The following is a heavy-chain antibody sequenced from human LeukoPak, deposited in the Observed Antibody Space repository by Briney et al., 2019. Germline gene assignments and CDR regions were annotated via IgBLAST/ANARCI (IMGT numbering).Heavy chain of an antibody. CDR3: ARHEEEDGYNAKTFDF. Sequence: KPSETLSLTCTVSGGSISSYYWSWIRQPAGKGLEWIGRIYTSGSTNYNPSLKSRVTMSVDTSKNQFSLKLSSVTAADTAVYYCARHEEEDGYNAKTFDFWGQGTLVTVSS. D-gene: IGHD5-24*01. J-gene: IGHJ4*02. CDR2: IYTSGST. CDR1: GGSISSYY. V-gene: IGHV4-4*07.